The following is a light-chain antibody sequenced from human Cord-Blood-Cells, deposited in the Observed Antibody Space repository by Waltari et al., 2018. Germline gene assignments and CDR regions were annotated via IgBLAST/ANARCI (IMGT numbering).Light chain of an antibody. V-gene: IGKV1-5*03. J-gene: IGKJ1*01. CDR1: QSISSW. Sequence: DIQMTQSPSTLSASVGDRVTITCRPSQSISSWLAWYQQKPGKAPKLLIYKASSLESGVPSRFSGSGSGTEFTLTISSLQPDDFATYYCQQYNSLWTFGQGTKVEIK. CDR2: KAS. CDR3: QQYNSLWT.